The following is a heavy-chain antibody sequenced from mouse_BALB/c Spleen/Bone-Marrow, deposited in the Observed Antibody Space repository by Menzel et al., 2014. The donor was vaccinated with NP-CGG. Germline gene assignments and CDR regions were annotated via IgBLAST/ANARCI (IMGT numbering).Heavy chain of an antibody. V-gene: IGHV5-6-4*01. CDR1: GFTFSSYT. Sequence: EVQLVESGGGLVKPGGSLKLSCAASGFTFSSYTMSWVRQTPEKRLEWVATTSSGGSYTYYPDSVKGRFTISRDNAKNTLCLQMSSLKSEDTAMYYSTRDDYDGAWFAYWGQGTLVTVSA. CDR2: TSSGGSYT. D-gene: IGHD2-4*01. J-gene: IGHJ3*01. CDR3: TRDDYDGAWFAY.